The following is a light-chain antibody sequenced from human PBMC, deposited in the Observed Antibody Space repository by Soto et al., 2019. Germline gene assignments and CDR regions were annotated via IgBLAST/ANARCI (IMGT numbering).Light chain of an antibody. V-gene: IGKV3-11*01. CDR1: QNVGIY. CDR2: DAS. CDR3: QQRRNWLT. J-gene: IGKJ4*01. Sequence: EVVLTQSPATVSLSPGESATLXXSASQNVGIYLAWYQQKPGQAPRLLIYDASNRATGIPARFSGSGSATDFTLTISRLEDEAFAVYYCQQRRNWLTFGGGTKVDIK.